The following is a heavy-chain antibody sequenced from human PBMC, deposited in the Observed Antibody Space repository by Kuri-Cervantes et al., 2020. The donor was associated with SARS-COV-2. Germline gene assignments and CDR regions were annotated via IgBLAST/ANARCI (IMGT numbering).Heavy chain of an antibody. CDR3: ARDSEFTRDAFEI. V-gene: IGHV1-69*04. CDR1: GGTLSTYT. J-gene: IGHJ3*02. Sequence: SVKVSCKASGGTLSTYTVTWVRQAPGQGLEWMGRIIPVLRVENYARKFQGRVTITADKSTDTAYMELTSLRSEDTAVYYCARDSEFTRDAFEIWGQGTMVTVSS. CDR2: IIPVLRVE.